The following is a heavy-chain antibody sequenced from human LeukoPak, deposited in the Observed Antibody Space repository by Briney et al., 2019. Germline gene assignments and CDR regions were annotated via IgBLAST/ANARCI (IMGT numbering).Heavy chain of an antibody. V-gene: IGHV4-61*01. CDR1: GGSVRSTSYY. J-gene: IGHJ5*02. D-gene: IGHD2-2*01. CDR3: ASLYCSRTSCYFLDP. Sequence: SETPSLTCTVSGGSVRSTSYYWSWIRQPPGKGLEWIGYISYTGSTNYNPSLKSRVTISVDTSKNQFSLKLSSVTAADTAVYYCASLYCSRTSCYFLDPWGQGTLVTVSS. CDR2: ISYTGST.